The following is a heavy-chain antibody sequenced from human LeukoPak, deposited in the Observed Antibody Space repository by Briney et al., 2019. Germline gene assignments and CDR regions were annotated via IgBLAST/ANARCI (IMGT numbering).Heavy chain of an antibody. CDR2: ISSSSYI. CDR1: GFTFSSYA. CDR3: ARERSAAGTPFEDY. D-gene: IGHD6-13*01. Sequence: PGRSLRLSCAASGFTFSSYAMNWVRQAPGKGLEWVSSISSSSYIYYADSVKGRFTISRDNAKNSLYLQMNSLRAEDTAVYYCARERSAAGTPFEDYWGQGTLVTVSS. J-gene: IGHJ4*02. V-gene: IGHV3-21*01.